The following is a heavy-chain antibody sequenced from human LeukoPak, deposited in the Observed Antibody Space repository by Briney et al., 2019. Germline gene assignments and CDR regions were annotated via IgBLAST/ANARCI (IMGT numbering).Heavy chain of an antibody. CDR1: GFTFSNFW. D-gene: IGHD5-24*01. V-gene: IGHV3-7*03. J-gene: IGHJ4*02. Sequence: GESLRLSCTASGFTFSNFWMGWVRQAPGKGLEWVANIKQDETEKFYLGSVKGRFTISRDNSKNTLYLQMNSLRAEDTAVYYCARGAGYNYPYYFDYWGQGTLVTVSS. CDR2: IKQDETEK. CDR3: ARGAGYNYPYYFDY.